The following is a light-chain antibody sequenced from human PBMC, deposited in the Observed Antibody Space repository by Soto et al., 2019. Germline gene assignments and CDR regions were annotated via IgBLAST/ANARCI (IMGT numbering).Light chain of an antibody. Sequence: QSVLTQPPSVSAAPGQKVTISCSGSSSHIGNNYVSWYQQLPGTAPKLLIYDNNKRPSGIPDRFSGSKSGTSATLGITGLQTGDEADYYCGTWDSSMSAGVFGGGTKLT. CDR1: SSHIGNNY. V-gene: IGLV1-51*01. J-gene: IGLJ2*01. CDR2: DNN. CDR3: GTWDSSMSAGV.